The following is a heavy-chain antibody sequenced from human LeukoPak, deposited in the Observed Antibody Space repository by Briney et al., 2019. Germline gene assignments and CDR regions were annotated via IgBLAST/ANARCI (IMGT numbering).Heavy chain of an antibody. D-gene: IGHD6-13*01. CDR1: GGSFSGYY. Sequence: SETLSLTCAVYGGSFSGYYWSWIRQPPGKGLEWIGEINHSGSTNYDPSLKSRVTISVDTSKNQFSLKLSSVTAADTAVYYWARGMDSSSWYSFAYWSQGTLVTVSS. J-gene: IGHJ4*02. CDR3: ARGMDSSSWYSFAY. V-gene: IGHV4-34*01. CDR2: INHSGST.